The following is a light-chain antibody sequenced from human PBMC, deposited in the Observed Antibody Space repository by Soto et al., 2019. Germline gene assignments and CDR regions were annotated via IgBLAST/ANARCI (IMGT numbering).Light chain of an antibody. Sequence: EIVLTQSPGTLSLSPGERATLSCRASQSVSSNYLGWFQQKPGQAPRLLIFGASYRDTGIPDRFSGSGSGTDFTLTISRLEPEDFAMYYCQQYGRSPGTFGQGTKVEVK. CDR2: GAS. V-gene: IGKV3-20*01. CDR3: QQYGRSPGT. J-gene: IGKJ1*01. CDR1: QSVSSNY.